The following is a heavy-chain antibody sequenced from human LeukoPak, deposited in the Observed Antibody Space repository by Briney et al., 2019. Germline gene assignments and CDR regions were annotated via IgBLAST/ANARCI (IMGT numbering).Heavy chain of an antibody. CDR1: GFPFSGYW. V-gene: IGHV3-74*01. J-gene: IGHJ6*02. CDR3: ARGHYYGMDV. Sequence: GGSLRFSCAASGFPFSGYWMHWVRQAPGKGLVWVSGINDVGRTTNYADSVKGRFTISRDNAKNTLYLQMNSLRAEDTAVYYCARGHYYGMDVWGQGTTVTVSS. CDR2: INDVGRTT.